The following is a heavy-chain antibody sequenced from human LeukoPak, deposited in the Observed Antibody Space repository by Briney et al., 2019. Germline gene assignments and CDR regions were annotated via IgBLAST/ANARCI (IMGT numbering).Heavy chain of an antibody. J-gene: IGHJ4*02. D-gene: IGHD3-3*01. CDR1: GFTFSSYG. CDR2: IWYDGSNK. Sequence: GASLRLSCAASGFTFSSYGMHWVRQAPGKGLEWVAVIWYDGSNKYYADSVKGRFTISRDNSKNTLYLQMNSLRAEDTAVYYCVRDEGFLQYYFDYWGQGTLVTVSS. V-gene: IGHV3-33*01. CDR3: VRDEGFLQYYFDY.